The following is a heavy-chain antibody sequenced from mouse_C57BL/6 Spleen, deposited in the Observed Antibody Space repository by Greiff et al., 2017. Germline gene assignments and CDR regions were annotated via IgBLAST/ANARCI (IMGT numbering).Heavy chain of an antibody. CDR2: ISDGGSYT. CDR3: ARATGTGYFDV. Sequence: EVKVEESGGGLVKPGGSLKLSCAASGFTFSSYAMSWIRQTPEKRLEWVATISDGGSYTYYPDNVKGRFTISRDNAKNNLYLQMSHLKSEDTAMYYCARATGTGYFDVWGTGTTVTVSS. V-gene: IGHV5-4*03. CDR1: GFTFSSYA. D-gene: IGHD4-1*01. J-gene: IGHJ1*03.